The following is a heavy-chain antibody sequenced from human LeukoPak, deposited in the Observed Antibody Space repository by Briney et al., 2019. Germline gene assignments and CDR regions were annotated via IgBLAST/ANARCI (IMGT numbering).Heavy chain of an antibody. CDR2: MFDRGSP. CDR1: GGSINGYS. Sequence: SETLSLTCSVSGGSINGYSWGWVRQPPGKGLECIGYMFDRGSPNHHPSLQNRVTTSVDTSKNEFSLRLTSVAAADTAVYYCARRIQLWSYWHFDLWGRGTLVTVSS. J-gene: IGHJ2*01. D-gene: IGHD5-18*01. CDR3: ARRIQLWSYWHFDL. V-gene: IGHV4-4*09.